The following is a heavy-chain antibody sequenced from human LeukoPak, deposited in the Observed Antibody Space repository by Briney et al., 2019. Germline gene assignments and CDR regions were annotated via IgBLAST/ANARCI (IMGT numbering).Heavy chain of an antibody. J-gene: IGHJ4*02. CDR3: AKRDGAY. D-gene: IGHD4-17*01. CDR1: GFTFSSYW. V-gene: IGHV3-23*01. Sequence: GGSLRLSCAASGFTFSSYWMSWVRQAPGKGLEWVSAISGSGGSTYYAGSVKGRFMISRDTSMNTLYLQMNSLGVEDTALYYCAKRDGAYWGQGTLVTVSS. CDR2: ISGSGGST.